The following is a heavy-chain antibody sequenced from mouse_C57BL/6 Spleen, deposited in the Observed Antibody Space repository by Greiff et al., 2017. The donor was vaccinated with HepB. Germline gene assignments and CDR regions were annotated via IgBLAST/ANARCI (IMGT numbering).Heavy chain of an antibody. CDR1: GFSFTSYC. CDR2: IWSGGST. Sequence: VQLVESGPGLVQPSQSLSITCTVSGFSFTSYCVHWVRQPPGKGLEWLGVIWSGGSTDYNAAFISRLSISTDNSKSQVFFRMNSLQADDTAIYYCAKPLYYYGSGYFEVWGTGTTVTVSS. V-gene: IGHV2-4*01. J-gene: IGHJ1*03. D-gene: IGHD1-1*01. CDR3: AKPLYYYGSGYFEV.